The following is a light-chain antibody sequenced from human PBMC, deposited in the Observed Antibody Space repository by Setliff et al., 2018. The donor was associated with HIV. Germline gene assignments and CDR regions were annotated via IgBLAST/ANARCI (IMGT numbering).Light chain of an antibody. V-gene: IGKV2-30*01. CDR3: MQGTHWPPYT. Sequence: DVVMTQSPLSLSVTLGQPASISCRSSQGLVNSKGIAYLNWFQQRPGQSPRRLLYKVSNRDSGVPDRFSGSGSGTDFTLKISRVEAEDVGIYYCMQGTHWPPYTFGQGTKVDIK. J-gene: IGKJ2*01. CDR1: QGLVNSKGIAY. CDR2: KVS.